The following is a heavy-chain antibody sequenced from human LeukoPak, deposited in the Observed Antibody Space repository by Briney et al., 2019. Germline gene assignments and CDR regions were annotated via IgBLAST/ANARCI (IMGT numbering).Heavy chain of an antibody. Sequence: ASVKVSCKASGGTFSSYAISWVRQAPGQGLEWMGGIIPIFGTANYAQKFQGRVTITADESTSTAYMELSSLRSEDTAVYYCARTSSSWYSEYFQHWGQGTLVTVSS. J-gene: IGHJ1*01. V-gene: IGHV1-69*13. CDR1: GGTFSSYA. D-gene: IGHD6-13*01. CDR3: ARTSSSWYSEYFQH. CDR2: IIPIFGTA.